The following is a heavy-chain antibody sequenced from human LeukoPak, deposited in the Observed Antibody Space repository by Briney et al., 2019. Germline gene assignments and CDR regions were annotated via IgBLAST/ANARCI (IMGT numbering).Heavy chain of an antibody. CDR3: ASPGGEAGSVDY. CDR2: ISGSGGST. CDR1: GFTFSSYA. D-gene: IGHD3-16*01. V-gene: IGHV3-23*01. J-gene: IGHJ4*02. Sequence: AGGSLRLSCAASGFTFSSYAMSWVRQAPGKGLEWVSAISGSGGSTYYADSVKGRFTISRDNSKNTLYLQMSSLRAEDTAVYYCASPGGEAGSVDYWGQGTLVTVSS.